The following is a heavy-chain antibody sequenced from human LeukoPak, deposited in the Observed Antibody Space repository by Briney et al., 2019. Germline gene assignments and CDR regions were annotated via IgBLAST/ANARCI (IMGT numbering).Heavy chain of an antibody. CDR2: VNSDGKTT. J-gene: IGHJ4*02. V-gene: IGHV3-74*01. CDR1: GFTFSSYA. CDR3: ARDYPPD. Sequence: GGSLRLSCAASGFTFSSYAMSWVRQAPGKGLMWVSRVNSDGKTTTYADSVKGRFTIFRDNAQNTLYLQMNSLSAEDTAVYYCARDYPPDWGQGTLVTVSS.